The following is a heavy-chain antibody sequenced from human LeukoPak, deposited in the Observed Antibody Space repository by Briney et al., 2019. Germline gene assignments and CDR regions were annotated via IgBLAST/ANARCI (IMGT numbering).Heavy chain of an antibody. CDR1: GFTLSNYA. Sequence: GGSLRLSCAASGFTLSNYAMSWVRQAPGKGLEWVSSISGSGGSTYEAENVKGRFTISRDNSKNTLYLQMNSLRDEDTATYHCAAGYSSGWYVRYFDYWGQGTLVTVS. J-gene: IGHJ4*02. V-gene: IGHV3-23*01. D-gene: IGHD6-19*01. CDR2: ISGSGGST. CDR3: AAGYSSGWYVRYFDY.